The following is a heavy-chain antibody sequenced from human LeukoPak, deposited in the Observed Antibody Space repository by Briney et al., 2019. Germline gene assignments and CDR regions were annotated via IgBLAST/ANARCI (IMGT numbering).Heavy chain of an antibody. CDR1: GGSFSGYY. CDR3: ARELTYYDFWSGHTRGAFDI. D-gene: IGHD3-3*01. V-gene: IGHV4-34*01. CDR2: ISHSGST. J-gene: IGHJ3*02. Sequence: PSETLSLTCAVYGGSFSGYYWSWIRQPPGKGLEWIGEISHSGSTNYNPSLKSRVTISVDTSKNQFPQKLSSVTAADTAVYYCARELTYYDFWSGHTRGAFDIWGQGTMVTVSS.